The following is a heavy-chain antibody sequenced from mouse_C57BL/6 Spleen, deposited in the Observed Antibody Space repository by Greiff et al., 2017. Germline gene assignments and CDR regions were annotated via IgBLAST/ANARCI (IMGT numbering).Heavy chain of an antibody. CDR1: GYTFTSYW. Sequence: QVQLQQPGAELVRPGSSVKLSCKASGYTFTSYWMDWVKQRPGQGLEWIGNIYPSDSETHYNQKFKDKATLTVDKSSSTAYMQLSSLTSEDSAVYYCAQTAQAVFAYWGQVTLVTVSA. V-gene: IGHV1-61*01. CDR3: AQTAQAVFAY. D-gene: IGHD3-2*02. CDR2: IYPSDSET. J-gene: IGHJ3*01.